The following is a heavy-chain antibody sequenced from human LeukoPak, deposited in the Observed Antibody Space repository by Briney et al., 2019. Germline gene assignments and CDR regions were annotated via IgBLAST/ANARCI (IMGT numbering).Heavy chain of an antibody. D-gene: IGHD6-13*01. V-gene: IGHV4-4*07. CDR3: ARGMLGYSSSWYFFDYYYGMDV. CDR1: GGSISSYY. CDR2: IYTSGST. J-gene: IGHJ6*02. Sequence: SETLSLTCTVSGGSISSYYWSWIRQPAGKGLEWIGRIYTSGSTNYNPSLKSRVTMSVGTSKNQFSLKLSSVTAADTAVYYCARGMLGYSSSWYFFDYYYGMDVWGQGTTVTVSS.